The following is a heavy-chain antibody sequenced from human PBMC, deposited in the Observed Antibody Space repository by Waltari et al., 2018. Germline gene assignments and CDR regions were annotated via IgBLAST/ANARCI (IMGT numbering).Heavy chain of an antibody. V-gene: IGHV3-74*01. CDR3: ARVATKTYSSPVPGRPYYYGMDV. Sequence: EEQLVESGGGLAQPGESLRLSCAASGFPFSRYWMAWVGQAPGTGLVWVSRISSDGSSTTYADSVKGRFTISRDNAKNTLYVQMNRLRAEDTAVYYCARVATKTYSSPVPGRPYYYGMDVWGQGTTVTVSS. CDR1: GFPFSRYW. J-gene: IGHJ6*02. D-gene: IGHD3-22*01. CDR2: ISSDGSST.